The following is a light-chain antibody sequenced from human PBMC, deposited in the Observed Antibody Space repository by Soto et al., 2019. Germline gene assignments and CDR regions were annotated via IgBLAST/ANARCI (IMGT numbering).Light chain of an antibody. V-gene: IGKV1-5*03. Sequence: DIQVTQSPSTLSASVGDRVIITCRASQSISVWLAWYQQKPGKAPKLLIYKASNLESGVPSRFSGSGSGTEFTLTISGLQTDDLATYYCQQYDSNPLTFGGGTKVEIK. CDR2: KAS. CDR3: QQYDSNPLT. J-gene: IGKJ4*01. CDR1: QSISVW.